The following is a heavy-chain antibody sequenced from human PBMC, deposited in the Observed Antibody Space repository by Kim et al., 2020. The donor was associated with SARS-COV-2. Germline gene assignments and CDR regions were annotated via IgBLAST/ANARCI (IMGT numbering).Heavy chain of an antibody. J-gene: IGHJ5*02. CDR3: ASDLHAP. V-gene: IGHV4-31*03. CDR2: IYYNGNP. CDR1: DGSINRGGFS. Sequence: SETLSLTCNVSDGSINRGGFSWSWVRQYPGKGLVWNGYIYYNGNPYSNLSFQSSVTISVAASKRHFSLKLSTATDADTAWYECASDLHAPWG.